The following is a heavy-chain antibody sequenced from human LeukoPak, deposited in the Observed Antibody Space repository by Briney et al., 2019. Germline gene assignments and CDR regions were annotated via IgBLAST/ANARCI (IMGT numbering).Heavy chain of an antibody. Sequence: PSETLSLSCAVYAGSFSGYYWSWIRQPPGKGLEWIGEINHSGSTNYNPSLKSRVTISVDTSKNQFSLKLSSVTAADTAVYYCARSDSSGYYYDYWGQGTLVTVSS. CDR2: INHSGST. J-gene: IGHJ4*02. CDR1: AGSFSGYY. CDR3: ARSDSSGYYYDY. V-gene: IGHV4-34*01. D-gene: IGHD3-22*01.